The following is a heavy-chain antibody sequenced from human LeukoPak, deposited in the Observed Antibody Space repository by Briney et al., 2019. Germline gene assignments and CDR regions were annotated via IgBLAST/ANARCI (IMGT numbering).Heavy chain of an antibody. CDR2: MNPNSGNT. Sequence: ASVKVSCKVSGYTFTSYDINWVRQATGQGLEWMGWMNPNSGNTGYAQKFQGRVAMTRNTSISTAYMELSSLRSEDTAVYYCARGPVTSGYYYYYGMDVWGQGTTVTVSS. CDR1: GYTFTSYD. V-gene: IGHV1-8*01. CDR3: ARGPVTSGYYYYYGMDV. D-gene: IGHD4-17*01. J-gene: IGHJ6*02.